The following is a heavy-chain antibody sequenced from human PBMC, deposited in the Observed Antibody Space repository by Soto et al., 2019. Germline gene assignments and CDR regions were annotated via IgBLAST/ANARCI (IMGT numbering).Heavy chain of an antibody. CDR3: ARSSSSWNYYYYGMDV. Sequence: GGSLRLSCAASGFTFSSYGMHWVRQAPGRGLEWVAVIWYDGSNKYYADSVKGRFTISRDNSKNTLYLQMNSLRAEDTAVYYCARSSSSWNYYYYGMDVWGQGTTVTVSS. CDR2: IWYDGSNK. J-gene: IGHJ6*02. D-gene: IGHD6-13*01. CDR1: GFTFSSYG. V-gene: IGHV3-33*01.